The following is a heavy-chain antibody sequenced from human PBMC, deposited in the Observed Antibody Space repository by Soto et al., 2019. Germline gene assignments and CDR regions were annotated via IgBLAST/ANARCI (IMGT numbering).Heavy chain of an antibody. CDR3: ARTIAAAGKTDY. CDR1: GGSFNDYY. Sequence: PSETLSLTCAVYGGSFNDYYWSWIRQPPGKGLEWIGEINHTGHTNYNPSLKSRVTISVDTSKNQFSLKLSSVTAADTAVYYCARTIAAAGKTDYWGQGTLVTVSS. CDR2: INHTGHT. D-gene: IGHD6-13*01. V-gene: IGHV4-34*01. J-gene: IGHJ4*02.